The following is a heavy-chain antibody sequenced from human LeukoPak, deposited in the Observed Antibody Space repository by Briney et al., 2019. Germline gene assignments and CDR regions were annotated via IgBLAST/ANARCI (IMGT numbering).Heavy chain of an antibody. D-gene: IGHD2-2*03. CDR3: ARALDIVVVPAASPPGY. J-gene: IGHJ4*02. V-gene: IGHV3-48*01. Sequence: PGGSLRLSCAASGFTFSSYTMNWVRQAPGKGLEWISYISSSSATIYYADSVKGRFTISRDNAKNSLYLQMNSLRAEDTAVYYCARALDIVVVPAASPPGYWGQGTLVTVSS. CDR2: ISSSSATI. CDR1: GFTFSSYT.